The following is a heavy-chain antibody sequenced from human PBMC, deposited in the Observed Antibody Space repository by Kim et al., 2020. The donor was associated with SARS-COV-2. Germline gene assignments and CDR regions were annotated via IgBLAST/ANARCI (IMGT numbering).Heavy chain of an antibody. CDR2: IYPGDSDT. Sequence: GESLKISCKGSGYSFTSYWIGWVRQMPGKGLEWMGIIYPGDSDTRYSPSFQGQVTISADKSISTAYLQWSSLKASDTAMYYCARRSYCSSTSCSAPVDYWGQGTLVTVSS. V-gene: IGHV5-51*01. J-gene: IGHJ4*02. CDR1: GYSFTSYW. CDR3: ARRSYCSSTSCSAPVDY. D-gene: IGHD2-2*01.